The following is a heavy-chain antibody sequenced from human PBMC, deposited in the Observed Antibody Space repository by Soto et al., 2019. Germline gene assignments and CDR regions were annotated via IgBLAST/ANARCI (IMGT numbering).Heavy chain of an antibody. CDR2: VSSGGST. CDR1: GFTFSSYA. D-gene: IGHD2-15*01. V-gene: IGHV3-23*01. CDR3: AKRRGAGGDFDY. J-gene: IGHJ4*02. Sequence: DVQLLESGGGLVQPEGSLRLSCAATGFTFSSYAMGWVRQGPGKGLERVAVVSSGGSTPYADSVRGRFTISRDNSKNTLPLQMNSLTAEDTAVYFCAKRRGAGGDFDYWGQGALVTVS.